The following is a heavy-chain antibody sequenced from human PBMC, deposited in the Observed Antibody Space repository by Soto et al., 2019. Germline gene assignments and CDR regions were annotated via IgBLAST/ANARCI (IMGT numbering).Heavy chain of an antibody. CDR3: ARLYYYDSSGYWAFDI. D-gene: IGHD3-22*01. CDR2: IIPIFGTA. V-gene: IGHV1-69*01. J-gene: IGHJ3*02. Sequence: QVQLVQSGAEVKKPGSSVKVSCKASGGTFSSYAISWVRQAPGQGLEWMGGIIPIFGTANYAQKIQGRVTITADESTSKAYMELSSLRSEDTAVYYCARLYYYDSSGYWAFDIWGQGTMVTVSS. CDR1: GGTFSSYA.